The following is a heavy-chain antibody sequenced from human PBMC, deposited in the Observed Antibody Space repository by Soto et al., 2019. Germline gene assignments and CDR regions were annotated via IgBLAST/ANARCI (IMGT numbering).Heavy chain of an antibody. CDR1: GGTFRSYA. J-gene: IGHJ5*02. Sequence: ASVKVSCKASGGTFRSYAISWVRQAPGQGLEWMGWISAYNGNTNYAQKLQGRVTMTTDTSTSTAYMELRSLRSDDTAVYYCARVGSPINWFDPWGQGTLVTVSS. D-gene: IGHD1-1*01. CDR2: ISAYNGNT. CDR3: ARVGSPINWFDP. V-gene: IGHV1-18*01.